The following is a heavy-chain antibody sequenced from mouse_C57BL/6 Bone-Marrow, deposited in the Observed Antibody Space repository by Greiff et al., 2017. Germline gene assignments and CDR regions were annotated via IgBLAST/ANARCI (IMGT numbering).Heavy chain of an antibody. CDR3: ARHYYGSSSAWFAY. D-gene: IGHD1-1*01. CDR2: INPDSSTI. V-gene: IGHV4-1*01. CDR1: GIDFSRYW. J-gene: IGHJ3*01. Sequence: EVKLQESGGGLVQPGGSLKLSCAASGIDFSRYWMSWVRRAPGKGLEWIGEINPDSSTINYAPSLKDKFIISRDNAKNTLYLQMSKVRSEDTALYYCARHYYGSSSAWFAYWGQGTLVTVSA.